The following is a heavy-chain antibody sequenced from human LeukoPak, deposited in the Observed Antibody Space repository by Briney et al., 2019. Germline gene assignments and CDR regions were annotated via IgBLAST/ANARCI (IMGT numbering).Heavy chain of an antibody. CDR1: GFTLSTYR. CDR2: ISYDGSNK. CDR3: ATEPIFGVVITDY. J-gene: IGHJ4*02. V-gene: IGHV3-30-3*01. Sequence: GGSLRLSCVASGFTLSTYRMNWVRQAPGKGLEWVAVISYDGSNKYYADSVKGRFTISRDNSKNTLYLQMNSLRAEDTAVYYCATEPIFGVVITDYWGQGTLVTVSS. D-gene: IGHD3-3*01.